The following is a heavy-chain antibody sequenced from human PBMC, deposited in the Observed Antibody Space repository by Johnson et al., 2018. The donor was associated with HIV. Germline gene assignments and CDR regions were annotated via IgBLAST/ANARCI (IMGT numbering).Heavy chain of an antibody. Sequence: EKLVESGGGLVKPGGSLRLSCAASGFTVSGDYMSWVRQAPGKGLEWVSLIYNDGTTYYADAVKGRFTISRDSSKNTLYLQMNSLRAEDTAVYYCAKDLRRGSGSYSDAFDIWGQGTMVTVSS. CDR2: IYNDGTT. CDR1: GFTVSGDY. CDR3: AKDLRRGSGSYSDAFDI. V-gene: IGHV3-66*01. J-gene: IGHJ3*02. D-gene: IGHD1-26*01.